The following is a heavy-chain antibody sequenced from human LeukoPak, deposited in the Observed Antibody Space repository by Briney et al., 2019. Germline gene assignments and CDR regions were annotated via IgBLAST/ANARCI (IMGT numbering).Heavy chain of an antibody. V-gene: IGHV1-18*01. CDR3: ARDKYCSGGSCYPYYFDY. D-gene: IGHD2-15*01. CDR1: GCTFTSYG. CDR2: ISAYNGNT. Sequence: GASVKVSCKASGCTFTSYGISWVRQAPGQGLEWMGWISAYNGNTNYAQKLQGRVTMTTDTSTSTAYMELRSLRSDDTAVYYCARDKYCSGGSCYPYYFDYWGQGTLVTVSS. J-gene: IGHJ4*02.